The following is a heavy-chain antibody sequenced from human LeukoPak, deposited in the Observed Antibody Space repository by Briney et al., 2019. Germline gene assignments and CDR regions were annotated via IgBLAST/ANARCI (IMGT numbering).Heavy chain of an antibody. CDR3: ARTHATSSGYFGRNNWFDP. J-gene: IGHJ5*02. V-gene: IGHV3-7*01. CDR1: GFTLSRYW. D-gene: IGHD3-9*01. Sequence: GGSLRLSCAASGFTLSRYWMSWVRQAPGKGLEWVASINQDESSIFYVDSVKGRFTISRDNAKNSLYLQMNSLKAEDTAVYYCARTHATSSGYFGRNNWFDPWGQGTLVTVSS. CDR2: INQDESSI.